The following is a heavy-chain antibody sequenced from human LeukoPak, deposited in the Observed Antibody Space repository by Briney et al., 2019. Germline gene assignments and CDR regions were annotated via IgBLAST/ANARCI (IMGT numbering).Heavy chain of an antibody. CDR3: ARQDVLLWFGAGNNWFDS. CDR2: IYYSGST. J-gene: IGHJ5*01. CDR1: GGSISSSSYY. D-gene: IGHD3-10*01. Sequence: SETLSLTCTVSGGSISSSSYYWGWIRQPPGKGLEWIGSIYYSGSTYYNPSLKSRVTISVDTSKNQFSLKLSSVTAADTAVYYCARQDVLLWFGAGNNWFDSWGQGTLVTVSS. V-gene: IGHV4-39*01.